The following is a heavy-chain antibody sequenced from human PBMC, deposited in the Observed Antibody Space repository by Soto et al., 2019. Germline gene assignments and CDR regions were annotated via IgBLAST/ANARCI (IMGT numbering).Heavy chain of an antibody. V-gene: IGHV3-23*01. Sequence: EVQLLESGGGLVQPGGSLRLSCAASGFTFSSYAMSWVRQAPGKGLEWVSAISGSGGSTYYADSVKGRFTISRHNSKNTLYLQMNSLRAEDTAVYYCAKDLLLAVVITPIQHWGQGTLVTVSS. J-gene: IGHJ1*01. CDR3: AKDLLLAVVITPIQH. D-gene: IGHD3-22*01. CDR2: ISGSGGST. CDR1: GFTFSSYA.